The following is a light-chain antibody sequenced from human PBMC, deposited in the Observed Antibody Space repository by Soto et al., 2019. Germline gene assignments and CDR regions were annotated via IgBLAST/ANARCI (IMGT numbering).Light chain of an antibody. Sequence: QSVLTQPPSVSGAPGQRVTISCTGSSSNIGAGYDVHWYQQLPGTAPKLLIYGNSNRPSGVPDRFSGSKSGTSASLAITGIQGEDEADYYCQSYDSSLSGSVFGGGTKVTVL. CDR2: GNS. V-gene: IGLV1-40*01. CDR1: SSNIGAGYD. CDR3: QSYDSSLSGSV. J-gene: IGLJ3*02.